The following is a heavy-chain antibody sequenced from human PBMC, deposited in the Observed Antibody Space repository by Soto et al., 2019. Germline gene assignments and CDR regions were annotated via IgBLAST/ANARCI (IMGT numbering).Heavy chain of an antibody. CDR1: GYTFTDYY. Sequence: QVQLVQSGAAVKKPGASVKVSCKASGYTFTDYYVHWVRQAPGQGLEWMGWNNPNSGGTKSAQKFEGRVNRNRDTSISTSDMALSRLGSDDPAVYYCARSKGDYYDGSGYHYYFDYWGQGPLVTVSS. CDR3: ARSKGDYYDGSGYHYYFDY. V-gene: IGHV1-2*02. CDR2: NNPNSGGT. J-gene: IGHJ4*02. D-gene: IGHD3-22*01.